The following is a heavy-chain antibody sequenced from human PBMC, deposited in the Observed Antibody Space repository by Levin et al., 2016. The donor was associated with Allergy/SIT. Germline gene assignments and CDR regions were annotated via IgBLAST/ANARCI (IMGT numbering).Heavy chain of an antibody. D-gene: IGHD2-2*01. Sequence: ASVKVSCKASGYTFSDYYIHWVRQAPGQGLEWMGWINPDSGDTKYLHKFQGRVTMTGDTSTSTAYMDLGRLTSDDTAVYYCSRRMKGVVGDYFEYWGQGTLVIVSS. CDR2: INPDSGDT. CDR1: GYTFSDYY. J-gene: IGHJ4*02. V-gene: IGHV1-2*02. CDR3: SRRMKGVVGDYFEY.